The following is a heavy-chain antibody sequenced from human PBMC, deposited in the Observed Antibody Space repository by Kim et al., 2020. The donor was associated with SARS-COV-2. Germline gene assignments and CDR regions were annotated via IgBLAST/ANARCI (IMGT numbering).Heavy chain of an antibody. Sequence: SQTLSLTCAISGDSVSSNSAAWNWIRQSPSRGLEWLGRTYYRSKWYNDYAVSVKSRITINPDTSKNQFSLQLNSVTPEDTAVYYCARDLPIRETTVTKRGYYYYYGMDVWGQGTTVTVSS. CDR2: TYYRSKWYN. CDR3: ARDLPIRETTVTKRGYYYYYGMDV. J-gene: IGHJ6*02. CDR1: GDSVSSNSAA. D-gene: IGHD4-17*01. V-gene: IGHV6-1*01.